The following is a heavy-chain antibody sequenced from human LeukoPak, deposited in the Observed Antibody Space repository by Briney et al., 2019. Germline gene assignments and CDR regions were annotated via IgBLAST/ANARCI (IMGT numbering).Heavy chain of an antibody. J-gene: IGHJ4*02. CDR3: ARDLGIYCASTSCPSDY. D-gene: IGHD2-2*01. CDR1: GYRFTDYF. V-gene: IGHV1-2*02. CDR2: INPNSGGT. Sequence: ASVKVSCKTSGYRFTDYFMHWVRQAPGQGLEWMGWINPNSGGTNYAQKFQGRVIMTRDKSISTAYMELSRLRSDDTAVYSCARDLGIYCASTSCPSDYWGQGTLVTVSS.